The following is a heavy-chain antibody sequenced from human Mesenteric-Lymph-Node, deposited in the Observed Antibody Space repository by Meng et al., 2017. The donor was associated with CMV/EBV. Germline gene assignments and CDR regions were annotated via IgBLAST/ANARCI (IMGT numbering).Heavy chain of an antibody. J-gene: IGHJ3*02. D-gene: IGHD1-26*01. CDR1: GGSFSGNY. CDR2: IHHSGST. V-gene: IGHV4-34*01. Sequence: GSLRLSCAVYGGSFSGNYWSWIRQPPGKGLEWIGEIHHSGSTNYNPSLKSRVTMSVDRSKNQFSLKLSSVTAADTAVYYCARGGVGATPFAFDIWGQGTMVTVSS. CDR3: ARGGVGATPFAFDI.